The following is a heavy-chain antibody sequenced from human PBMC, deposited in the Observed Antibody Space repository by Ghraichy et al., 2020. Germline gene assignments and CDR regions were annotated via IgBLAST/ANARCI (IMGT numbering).Heavy chain of an antibody. CDR1: GDSVSRGSYY. CDR3: ARRGVRFHGSREAFDI. D-gene: IGHD3-10*01. V-gene: IGHV4-61*01. Sequence: GSLRLSCTVSGDSVSRGSYYWSWIRQPPGKGLEWIGYIYDSGTTNYNPSLKSRVTISVETAKNQIPLKLSSVTAADTAVYYCARRGVRFHGSREAFDIWGQGTMVTVSS. CDR2: IYDSGTT. J-gene: IGHJ3*02.